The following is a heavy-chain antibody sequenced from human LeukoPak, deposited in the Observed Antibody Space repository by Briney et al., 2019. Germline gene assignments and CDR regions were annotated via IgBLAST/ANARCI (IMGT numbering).Heavy chain of an antibody. CDR1: GGSFSGYY. Sequence: NPSETLSLTCAVYGGSFSGYYWSWIRQPPGKGLEWIGEINHSGSTNYNPSLKSRVTISVDTSKNQFSLKLSSVTAADTAVYYCARFRIVGARAFDYWGQGTLVTVSS. CDR2: INHSGST. D-gene: IGHD1-26*01. J-gene: IGHJ4*02. V-gene: IGHV4-34*01. CDR3: ARFRIVGARAFDY.